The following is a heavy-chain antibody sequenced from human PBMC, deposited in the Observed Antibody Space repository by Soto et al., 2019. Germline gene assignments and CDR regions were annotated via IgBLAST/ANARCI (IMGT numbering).Heavy chain of an antibody. Sequence: PGESLKISCTASGYSFTNYWIGWVRQMPGKGPEWMGIIYPGDSDTRYSPSFQGQVTISADKSTSTAYLLWSSLKASDTAIYFCAGSIFHYGMDVWGQGTTVTVSS. CDR2: IYPGDSDT. V-gene: IGHV5-51*01. CDR3: AGSIFHYGMDV. CDR1: GYSFTNYW. J-gene: IGHJ6*02.